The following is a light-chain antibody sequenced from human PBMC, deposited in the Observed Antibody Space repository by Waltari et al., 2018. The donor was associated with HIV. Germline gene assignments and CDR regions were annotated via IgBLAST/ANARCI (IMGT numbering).Light chain of an antibody. V-gene: IGLV2-14*03. CDR2: DGT. J-gene: IGLJ2*01. CDR1: SSDIGGSTS. CDR3: SSYITGSPFV. Sequence: QSALTQPASVSGSPGQSIIISCTGTSSDIGGSTSVSWYQHHPGKAPKLIIYDGTERPTGISNRFSGSKSGNTASLTISGLQTEDEADFYCSSYITGSPFVFGGGTKVTVL.